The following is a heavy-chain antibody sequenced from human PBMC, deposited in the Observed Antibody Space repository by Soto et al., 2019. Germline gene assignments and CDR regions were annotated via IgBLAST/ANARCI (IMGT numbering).Heavy chain of an antibody. V-gene: IGHV1-69*01. J-gene: IGHJ4*02. CDR3: ARDLRPGSSGQYYFDY. CDR1: GGTFSSYA. D-gene: IGHD6-19*01. Sequence: QVQLVQSGAEVKKPGPSVKVSCKASGGTFSSYAISWVRQAPGQGLEWMGGIIPIFGTANYAQKFQGRVTITADESTSTAYMELSSLRSEDTAVYYCARDLRPGSSGQYYFDYWGQGTLVTVSS. CDR2: IIPIFGTA.